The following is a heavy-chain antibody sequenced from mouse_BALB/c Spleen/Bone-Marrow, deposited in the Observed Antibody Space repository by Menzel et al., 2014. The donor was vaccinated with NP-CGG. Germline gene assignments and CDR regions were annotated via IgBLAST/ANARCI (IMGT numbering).Heavy chain of an antibody. CDR1: GFTFSDYY. D-gene: IGHD2-3*01. CDR3: ARPLYDGYYVAY. J-gene: IGHJ3*01. Sequence: EVKLMEPGGGLVQPGGSLKLSCATSGFTFSDYYMYWVRQTPEKRLEWVAYISNGGGSTYYPDTVKGRFTISRDNAKNTLYLQMSRLKSEDTAMYYCARPLYDGYYVAYWGQGTLVTVSA. CDR2: ISNGGGST. V-gene: IGHV5-12*02.